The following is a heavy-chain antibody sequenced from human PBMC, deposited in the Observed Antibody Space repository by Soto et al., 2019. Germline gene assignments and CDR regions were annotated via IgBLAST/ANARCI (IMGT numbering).Heavy chain of an antibody. V-gene: IGHV1-69*13. Sequence: SVKVSCKASGGTFSSYAISWVRQAPGQGLEWMGGIIPIFGTANYAQKFQGRVTITADESTSTAYMELSSLRSEDTAVYYSARGLYYDILTGYDWFDPWGQGTLVTVSS. CDR1: GGTFSSYA. D-gene: IGHD3-9*01. CDR3: ARGLYYDILTGYDWFDP. J-gene: IGHJ5*02. CDR2: IIPIFGTA.